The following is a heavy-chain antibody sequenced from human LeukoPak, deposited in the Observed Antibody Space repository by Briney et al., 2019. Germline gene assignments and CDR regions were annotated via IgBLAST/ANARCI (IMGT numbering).Heavy chain of an antibody. CDR1: GFTFSSYA. J-gene: IGHJ3*02. Sequence: GGSLRLSCAASGFTFSSYAMSWVRQAPGKGLEWVSAISGSGGSTYYADSVKGRFTISRDNSKNTLYLQMNSLRAEDTAVYYCAKHGGDFWSGYFHFGSAFDIWGQGTMVTVSS. CDR2: ISGSGGST. V-gene: IGHV3-23*01. CDR3: AKHGGDFWSGYFHFGSAFDI. D-gene: IGHD3-3*01.